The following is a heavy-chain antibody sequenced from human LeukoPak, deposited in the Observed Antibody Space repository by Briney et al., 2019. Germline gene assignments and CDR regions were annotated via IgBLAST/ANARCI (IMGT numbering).Heavy chain of an antibody. D-gene: IGHD5-24*01. CDR1: GYTFTSYG. CDR2: ISGNNDNT. CDR3: ARDQMGHFDY. V-gene: IGHV1-18*01. J-gene: IGHJ4*02. Sequence: ASVKVSCKASGYTFTSYGTSWVRQAPGQGLEWMGWISGNNDNTNSAQKFQGRVTMTTDTSTSTAYMELRSLRSDDTAVFYCARDQMGHFDYWGQGTLVTVSS.